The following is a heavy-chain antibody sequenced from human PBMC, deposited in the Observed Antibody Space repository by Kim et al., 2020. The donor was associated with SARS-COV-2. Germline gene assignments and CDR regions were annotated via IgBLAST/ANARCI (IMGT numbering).Heavy chain of an antibody. CDR2: INHSGST. CDR3: ARAKRQSPTYGSGSYYKVPWYSDL. V-gene: IGHV4-34*01. CDR1: GGSFSGYY. D-gene: IGHD3-10*01. Sequence: SETLSLTCAVYGGSFSGYYWSWIRQPPGKGLEWIGEINHSGSTNYNPSLKSRVTISVDTSKNQFSLKLSSVTAADTAVYYCARAKRQSPTYGSGSYYKVPWYSDLWGRGTLVTVSS. J-gene: IGHJ2*01.